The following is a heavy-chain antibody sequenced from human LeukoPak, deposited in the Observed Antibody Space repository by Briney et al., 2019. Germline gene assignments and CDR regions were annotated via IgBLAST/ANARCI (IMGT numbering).Heavy chain of an antibody. CDR2: IYTSGST. CDR3: ARVLNYGPSYYFDY. CDR1: GDSISSFH. Sequence: SETLSLTCTVSGDSISSFHWSWIRQPAGKGLEWIGRIYTSGSTNYNPSLKSRVTMSVDTSKNQFSLKLSSVTAADTAVYYCARVLNYGPSYYFDYWGQGTLVTVSS. V-gene: IGHV4-4*07. J-gene: IGHJ4*02. D-gene: IGHD4-17*01.